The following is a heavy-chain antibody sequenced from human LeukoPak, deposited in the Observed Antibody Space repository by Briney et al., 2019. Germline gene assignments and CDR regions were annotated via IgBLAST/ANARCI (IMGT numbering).Heavy chain of an antibody. D-gene: IGHD2-21*02. CDR2: IIPIFGTA. V-gene: IGHV1-69*05. J-gene: IGHJ6*03. CDR1: RGTFSSYA. CDR3: ATSVTYYSKPAIPIYYDYMDV. Sequence: SVKVSCKASRGTFSSYAISWVRQAPGQGLEWMGGIIPIFGTANYAQKFQGRLTITTDKSTSTAYMELSSLRSEDTAVYYCATSVTYYSKPAIPIYYDYMDVWGKGTTVTVSS.